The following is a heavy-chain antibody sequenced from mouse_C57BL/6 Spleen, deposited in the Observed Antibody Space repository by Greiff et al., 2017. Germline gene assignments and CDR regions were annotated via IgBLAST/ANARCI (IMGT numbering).Heavy chain of an antibody. CDR1: GYTFTSYW. D-gene: IGHD3-2*02. CDR3: ARGDSSGSPFAY. V-gene: IGHV1-55*01. J-gene: IGHJ3*01. CDR2: IYPGSGRT. Sequence: VQLQQPGAELVKPGASVKMSCKASGYTFTSYWITWVKQRPGQGLEWIGDIYPGSGRTNYNEKFKSKATLTVDTSSSTAYMQLSSLTSEDSAVYYCARGDSSGSPFAYWGQGTLVTVSA.